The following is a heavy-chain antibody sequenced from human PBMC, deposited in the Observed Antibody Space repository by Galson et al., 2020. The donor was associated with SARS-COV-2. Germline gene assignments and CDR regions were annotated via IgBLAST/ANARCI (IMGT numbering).Heavy chain of an antibody. Sequence: SKTLSLTCPVSGASSSSGSSYWGWIRPPPGQGLEWIGSIYYGGNTFYNPSPRSRLTISLETPKNQFSLQLKSVTAADTAVYYCARIPHEYGDHYPNYFDYWGRGTLVTVSS. CDR1: GASSSSGSSY. J-gene: IGHJ4*01. D-gene: IGHD4-17*01. CDR3: ARIPHEYGDHYPNYFDY. V-gene: IGHV4-39*07. CDR2: IYYGGNT.